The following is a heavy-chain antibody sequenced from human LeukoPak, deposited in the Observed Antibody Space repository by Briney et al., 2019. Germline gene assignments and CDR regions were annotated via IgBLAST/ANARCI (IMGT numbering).Heavy chain of an antibody. J-gene: IGHJ5*02. Sequence: SETLSLTCAVYGGSFSGYYWSWIRQPPGKGLEWIGEINHSGSTNYNPSLKSRVTISVDTSKNQSSLKLSSVTAANTAVYYCARVRSRARITIFGVARNWFDPWGQGTLVTVSS. CDR3: ARVRSRARITIFGVARNWFDP. CDR1: GGSFSGYY. V-gene: IGHV4-34*01. D-gene: IGHD3-3*01. CDR2: INHSGST.